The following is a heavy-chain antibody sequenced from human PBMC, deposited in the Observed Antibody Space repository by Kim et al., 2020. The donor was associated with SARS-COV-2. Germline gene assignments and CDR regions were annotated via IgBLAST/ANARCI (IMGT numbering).Heavy chain of an antibody. D-gene: IGHD4-17*01. CDR3: AKEPSPVTKRFDP. Sequence: YADSVKGRFTISRDNSKNTLYLQMNSLRAEDTAVYYCAKEPSPVTKRFDPWGQGTLVTVSS. V-gene: IGHV3-23*01. J-gene: IGHJ5*02.